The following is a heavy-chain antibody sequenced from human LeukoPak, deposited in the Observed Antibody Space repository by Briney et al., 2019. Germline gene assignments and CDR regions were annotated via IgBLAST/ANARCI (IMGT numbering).Heavy chain of an antibody. V-gene: IGHV4-39*01. D-gene: IGHD6-13*01. CDR1: GGSISSSSYY. CDR3: ARHEDLSSSRLANFDL. Sequence: SETLSLTCTVSGGSISSSSYYWGWIRQPPGKGLEWIGSIYYSGSTYYNPSLKSRVTISVDTSKNQFSLKLSSVTAADTAVYYCARHEDLSSSRLANFDLWGRGTLVTVSS. CDR2: IYYSGST. J-gene: IGHJ2*01.